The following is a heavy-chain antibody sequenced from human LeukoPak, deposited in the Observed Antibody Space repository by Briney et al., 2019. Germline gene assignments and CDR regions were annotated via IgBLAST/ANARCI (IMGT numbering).Heavy chain of an antibody. Sequence: GEALKISCKGSGYRFTSYWVGWVRQMPGKGLEWMGIIYPGYSYTIYSPSFQGQVTISADNSISTAYLQWSSLKASDTAMYYCATREYSTSSRYNWFDPWGQGTLVTVSS. J-gene: IGHJ5*02. V-gene: IGHV5-51*01. CDR2: IYPGYSYT. D-gene: IGHD6-6*01. CDR1: GYRFTSYW. CDR3: ATREYSTSSRYNWFDP.